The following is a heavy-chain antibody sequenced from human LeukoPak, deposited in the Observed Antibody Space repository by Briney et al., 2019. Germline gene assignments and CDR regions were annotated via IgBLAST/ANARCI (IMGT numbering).Heavy chain of an antibody. CDR3: ATKQWLAPPPDS. CDR1: GLTFSKYW. J-gene: IGHJ4*02. Sequence: GGSLRLSCAACGLTFSKYWMLWVRHARGEGGESVSRINTDGTVTTYADSVKGRFTLSRDNADNTMFLQMNSVRDEDTAVYYCATKQWLAPPPDSWGQGTPVTVSS. V-gene: IGHV3-74*01. CDR2: INTDGTVT. D-gene: IGHD6-19*01.